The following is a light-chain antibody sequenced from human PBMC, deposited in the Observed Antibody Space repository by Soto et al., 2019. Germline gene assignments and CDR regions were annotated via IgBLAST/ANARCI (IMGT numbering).Light chain of an antibody. CDR1: ALPKQY. CDR2: KDY. V-gene: IGLV3-25*03. CDR3: QSADSSGTSL. J-gene: IGLJ2*01. Sequence: SYELTQPPSVSVSPGQTARITCSGDALPKQYAYWYQQKPGQAPVLVIYKDYERPSGIPERFSGSSSGTTVTLTISGVQAEDEADYYCQSADSSGTSLFGGGTKVTVL.